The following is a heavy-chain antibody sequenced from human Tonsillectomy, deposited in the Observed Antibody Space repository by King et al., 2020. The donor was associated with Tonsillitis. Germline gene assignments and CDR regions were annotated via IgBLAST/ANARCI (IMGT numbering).Heavy chain of an antibody. J-gene: IGHJ4*02. D-gene: IGHD6-6*01. V-gene: IGHV1-46*03. CDR2: IDVSGGST. CDR1: GYTFTTSY. Sequence: QLVQSGTEVEKPGASVRASCKASGYTFTTSYMHWVQQAPGQGLEGLGMIDVSGGSTAYPQTFQGRVTLTRDTAASTVYMELSSLRSEDTAVYYCTRGELYSSSFDSWGQGTLVTVSS. CDR3: TRGELYSSSFDS.